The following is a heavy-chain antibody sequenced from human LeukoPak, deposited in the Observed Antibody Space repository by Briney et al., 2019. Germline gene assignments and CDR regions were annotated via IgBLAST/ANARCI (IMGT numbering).Heavy chain of an antibody. CDR1: GGTFSSYA. Sequence: ASVKVSCKACGGTFSSYAISWVRQAPGQGLEWMGRIIPILAIANYAQKFQGRVTITADKSTSTAYMELSSLRSEDTAVYYCAREIIASGDKGYFDYWGQGTLVTVSS. CDR2: IIPILAIA. J-gene: IGHJ4*02. V-gene: IGHV1-69*04. D-gene: IGHD6-25*01. CDR3: AREIIASGDKGYFDY.